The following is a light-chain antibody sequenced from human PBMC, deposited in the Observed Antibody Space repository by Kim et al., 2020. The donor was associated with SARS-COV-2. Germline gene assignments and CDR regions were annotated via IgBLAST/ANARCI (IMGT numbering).Light chain of an antibody. J-gene: IGKJ1*01. V-gene: IGKV1-27*01. CDR2: GAS. Sequence: ASVGDRVTITCRASQGISNYLAWYQQKPGKVPKLLIYGASALQSGVPSRFSGSGSGTDFTLTISSLQPEDVATYYCQKYNSDPRTFGQGTKVDIK. CDR3: QKYNSDPRT. CDR1: QGISNY.